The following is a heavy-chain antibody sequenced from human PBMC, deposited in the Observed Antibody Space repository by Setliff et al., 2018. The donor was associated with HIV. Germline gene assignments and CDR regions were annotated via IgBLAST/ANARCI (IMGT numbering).Heavy chain of an antibody. D-gene: IGHD3-16*02. CDR3: ARGRDYVWGGYRPRRYYYYNMDV. CDR1: GESFSDYY. J-gene: IGHJ6*03. CDR2: ITHSGST. V-gene: IGHV4-34*01. Sequence: PSETLSLTCAVYGESFSDYYWSWIRQPPGKGLEWIGEITHSGSTNYNPSLKSRVTISVDTSKNQFSLKLTSVTAADTAVYYCARGRDYVWGGYRPRRYYYYNMDVWGKGTTVTVSS.